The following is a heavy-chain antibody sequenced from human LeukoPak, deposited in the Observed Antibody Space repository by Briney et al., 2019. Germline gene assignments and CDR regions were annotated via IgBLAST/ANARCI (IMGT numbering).Heavy chain of an antibody. V-gene: IGHV5-51*01. CDR2: IYPGDSDT. CDR3: ARPTRESGSGSYLDWFDP. CDR1: GYSFTSYW. D-gene: IGHD3-10*01. Sequence: GESLKISCKGSGYSFTSYWIGWVRQMPGKGLEWMGIIYPGDSDTRYSPSFQGQVTISADKSISTAYLQWSSLKASDTAMYYCARPTRESGSGSYLDWFDPWGQGTLVTVSS. J-gene: IGHJ5*02.